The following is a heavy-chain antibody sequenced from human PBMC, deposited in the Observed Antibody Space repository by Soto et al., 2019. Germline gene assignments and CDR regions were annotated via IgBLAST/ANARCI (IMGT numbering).Heavy chain of an antibody. CDR3: AKDQASGQGSFDA. CDR1: GFTFNIYG. V-gene: IGHV3-30*18. J-gene: IGHJ4*02. Sequence: GGSLRLSCAASGFTFNIYGMHWVRQAPDKGLEWVALISYDGSNQYYADSVKGRFTISRDNSKNTLFLQMNSLRADDTAVYYCAKDQASGQGSFDAWGQGTLVTVSS. CDR2: ISYDGSNQ.